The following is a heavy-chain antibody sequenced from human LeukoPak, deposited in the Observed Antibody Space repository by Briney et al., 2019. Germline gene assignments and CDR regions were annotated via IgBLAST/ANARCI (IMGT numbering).Heavy chain of an antibody. CDR2: IIPIFGTA. CDR3: ARDLGGGSQIG. V-gene: IGHV1-69*05. Sequence: SVKVSCKASGYTFTSYGISWVRQAPGQGLEWMGGIIPIFGTANYAQKFQGRVTITTDESASTAYMELSSLRSEDTAVYYCARDLGGGSQIGWGQGTLVTVSS. J-gene: IGHJ4*02. D-gene: IGHD1-26*01. CDR1: GYTFTSYG.